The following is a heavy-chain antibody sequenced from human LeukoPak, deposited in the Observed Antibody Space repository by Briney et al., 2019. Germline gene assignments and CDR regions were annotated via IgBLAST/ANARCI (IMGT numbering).Heavy chain of an antibody. D-gene: IGHD2-2*01. Sequence: PGGSLRLSCAASGFTFSSYGMHWVRQAPGKGLEWVAFIRYDGGNKYYADSVKGRFTISRDNSKNTLYLQMNSLRAEDTAVYYCAKDLFLGYCSSTSCYNWFDPWGQGTLVTASS. CDR3: AKDLFLGYCSSTSCYNWFDP. CDR2: IRYDGGNK. V-gene: IGHV3-30*02. CDR1: GFTFSSYG. J-gene: IGHJ5*02.